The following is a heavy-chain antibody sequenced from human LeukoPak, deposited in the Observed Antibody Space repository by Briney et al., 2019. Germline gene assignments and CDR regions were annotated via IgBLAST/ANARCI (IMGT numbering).Heavy chain of an antibody. CDR2: IIPILGIA. J-gene: IGHJ5*02. V-gene: IGHV1-69*04. Sequence: SVKVSCKASGGTFSSYAIIWVRQAPGQGLEWMGRIIPILGIANYAQKFQGRVTITADKSTSTAYMELSSLRSEDTAVYYCARGRGGERSNWFDPWGQGTLVTVSS. D-gene: IGHD3-10*01. CDR3: ARGRGGERSNWFDP. CDR1: GGTFSSYA.